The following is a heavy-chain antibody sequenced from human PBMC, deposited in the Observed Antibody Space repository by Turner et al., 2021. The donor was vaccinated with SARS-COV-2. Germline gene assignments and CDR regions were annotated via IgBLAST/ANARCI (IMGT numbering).Heavy chain of an antibody. D-gene: IGHD3-10*02. CDR2: IYSGCST. CDR3: GNVRGVTPNIDY. CDR1: GFTVSRNY. Sequence: ELKLVESGGGLVQPGGSLRLPCAASGFTVSRNYMSWVRQAPGNGLEWVSVIYSGCSTYYADSVKSRFTISRDNSKNTLYLQMNSLRAEDTAVYFCGNVRGVTPNIDYWGQGTLVTVSS. V-gene: IGHV3-66*01. J-gene: IGHJ4*02.